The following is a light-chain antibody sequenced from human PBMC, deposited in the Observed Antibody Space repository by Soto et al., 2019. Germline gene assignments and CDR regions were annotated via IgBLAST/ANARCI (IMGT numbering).Light chain of an antibody. Sequence: AIQLTQSPPSLSASVGDRVTITCRASQGITSDLAWYQQRPGEGPKLLIYDASSLESGVPSRFSGSGSGTDFTLTISSLQPEDFATYYCQQFNSYPLSFGRGTRVEI. J-gene: IGKJ4*01. CDR2: DAS. CDR3: QQFNSYPLS. CDR1: QGITSD. V-gene: IGKV1-13*02.